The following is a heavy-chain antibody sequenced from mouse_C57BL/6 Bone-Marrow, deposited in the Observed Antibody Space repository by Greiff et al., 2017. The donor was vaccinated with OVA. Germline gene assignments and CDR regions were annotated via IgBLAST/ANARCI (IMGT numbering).Heavy chain of an antibody. CDR2: ISDGGSYT. V-gene: IGHV5-4*01. Sequence: EVMLVESGGGLVKPGGSLKLSCAASGFTFSSYAMSWVRQTPEKRLEWVATISDGGSYTYYPDNVKGRFTISRDNAKNKLYLQMSHLKSEDTAMYYCARDYDSLYWYFEVWGTGTTVTVSS. J-gene: IGHJ1*03. D-gene: IGHD2-4*01. CDR3: ARDYDSLYWYFEV. CDR1: GFTFSSYA.